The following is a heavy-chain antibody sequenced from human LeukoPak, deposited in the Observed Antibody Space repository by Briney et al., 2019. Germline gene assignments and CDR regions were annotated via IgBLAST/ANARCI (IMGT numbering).Heavy chain of an antibody. V-gene: IGHV4-34*01. CDR3: ARRVSQRGHSYGYGHYFDY. J-gene: IGHJ4*02. CDR2: INHSGST. CDR1: GGSFSGYY. Sequence: SETLSLTCAVYGGSFSGYYWSWIRQPPGKGLEWIGEINHSGSTNYNPSPKSRVTISVDTSKNQFSLKLSSVTAADTAVYYCARRVSQRGHSYGYGHYFDYWGQGTLVTVSS. D-gene: IGHD5-18*01.